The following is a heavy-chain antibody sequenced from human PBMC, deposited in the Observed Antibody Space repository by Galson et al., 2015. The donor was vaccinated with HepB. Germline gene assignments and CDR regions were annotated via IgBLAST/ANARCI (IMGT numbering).Heavy chain of an antibody. CDR3: ARDTGGVTMIVVGPNGMDV. CDR2: IWYDGSNK. CDR1: GFTFSSYG. J-gene: IGHJ6*02. V-gene: IGHV3-33*08. D-gene: IGHD3-22*01. Sequence: SLRLSCAASGFTFSSYGMYWVRQAPGKGLEWVAVIWYDGSNKYYADSVKGRFTISRDNSKNTLYLQMNSLRAEDTAVYYCARDTGGVTMIVVGPNGMDVWGQGTTVTVSS.